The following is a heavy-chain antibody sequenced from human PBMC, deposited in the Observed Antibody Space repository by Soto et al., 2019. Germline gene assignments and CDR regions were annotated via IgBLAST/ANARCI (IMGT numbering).Heavy chain of an antibody. D-gene: IGHD3-3*01. CDR1: GGSFSGYY. CDR3: ARGRSLRMYYDFWSGYFNY. Sequence: SETLYLTCAVYGGSFSGYYWRWIRQPPGKGLEWIGEINYSGSTNYNPSLKSRVTISVDTSKNQFSLKLSSVTAADTAVYYCARGRSLRMYYDFWSGYFNYWGQGTLVTVSS. CDR2: INYSGST. J-gene: IGHJ4*02. V-gene: IGHV4-34*01.